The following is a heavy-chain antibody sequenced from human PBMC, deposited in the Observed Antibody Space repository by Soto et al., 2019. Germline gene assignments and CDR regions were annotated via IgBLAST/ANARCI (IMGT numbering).Heavy chain of an antibody. CDR3: ANGEGSYGGNPHIYYYGMDV. Sequence: GGSLRLSCAASGFTFSSYGMHWVRQAPGKGLEWVAVISYDGSNKYYADSVKGRFTVSRGNSKNTLYLKMNSLRAEDTAGYYCANGEGSYGGNPHIYYYGMDVWGQGTTVTVSS. CDR2: ISYDGSNK. D-gene: IGHD2-15*01. J-gene: IGHJ6*02. V-gene: IGHV3-30*18. CDR1: GFTFSSYG.